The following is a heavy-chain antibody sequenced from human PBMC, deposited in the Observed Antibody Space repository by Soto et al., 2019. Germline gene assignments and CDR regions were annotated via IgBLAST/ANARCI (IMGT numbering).Heavy chain of an antibody. V-gene: IGHV4-30-4*01. CDR1: GGSISSGDYY. CDR2: IYYSGST. CDR3: ARGFGVVIPGDIHSVWFDP. Sequence: PSETLSLTCTVSGGSISSGDYYWSWIRQPPGKGLEWIGYIYYSGSTYYNPSLKSRVTISVDTSKNQFSLKLSSVTAADTAVYYCARGFGVVIPGDIHSVWFDPWGQGTLVTVSS. J-gene: IGHJ5*02. D-gene: IGHD3-3*01.